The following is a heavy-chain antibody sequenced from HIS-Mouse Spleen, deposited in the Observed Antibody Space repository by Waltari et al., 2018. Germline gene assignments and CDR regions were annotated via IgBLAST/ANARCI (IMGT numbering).Heavy chain of an antibody. D-gene: IGHD2-8*01. CDR3: AKGGLMVYAIGDY. Sequence: QVQLVESGGGVVQPGRSVRLSGGASGFTFSRYGRNGVRQARGKGLGWVAVIWYDGSNKDYADSVKGRFTISRDNSKNTLYLQMNSLRAEDTAVYYCAKGGLMVYAIGDYWGQGTLVTVSS. J-gene: IGHJ4*02. V-gene: IGHV3-33*06. CDR1: GFTFSRYG. CDR2: IWYDGSNK.